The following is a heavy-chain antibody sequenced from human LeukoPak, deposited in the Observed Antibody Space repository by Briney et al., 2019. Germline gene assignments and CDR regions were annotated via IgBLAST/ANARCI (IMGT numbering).Heavy chain of an antibody. V-gene: IGHV3-74*01. J-gene: IGHJ6*03. CDR1: GFTFSNYW. CDR3: ARYGDSSGYAYYMDV. D-gene: IGHD3-22*01. CDR2: INSDGINT. Sequence: PGGSLRLSCAASGFTFSNYWMHWVRQAPGKGLVWVSRINSDGINTSYADSVKGRFTISRDNAKNSLYLQMNSLRAEDTAVYYCARYGDSSGYAYYMDVWGKGTTVTISS.